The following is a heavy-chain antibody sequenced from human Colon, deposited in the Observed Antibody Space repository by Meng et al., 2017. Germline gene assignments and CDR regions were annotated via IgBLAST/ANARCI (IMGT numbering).Heavy chain of an antibody. Sequence: QVQLQDSGPGLVRLSGTLSLTCAVSGASVSSGSHCWCWIRQPPGKGLWFVDYYYNTGTTNNNPSIASGVSISLDSSKNLFSLHLTAVTAADTSIYCCARVNGDFDEAWFDPWGQGTLVTVSS. CDR2: YYNTGTT. V-gene: IGHV4-61*03. D-gene: IGHD4-17*01. J-gene: IGHJ5*02. CDR3: ARVNGDFDEAWFDP. CDR1: GASVSSGSHC.